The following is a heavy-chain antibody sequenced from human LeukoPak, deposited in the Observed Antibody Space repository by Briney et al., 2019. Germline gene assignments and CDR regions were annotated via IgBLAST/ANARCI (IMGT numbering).Heavy chain of an antibody. D-gene: IGHD6-13*01. Sequence: GGSLRLSCAASGFTFSSYAMSWVRQAPGKGLEWVPTIGGSGGSTYYADSVKGRFTISRDNSKNTLYLQMNSLRDEDTAVYYCTKGDDSSTWYTFDIWGQGTMVTVSS. CDR2: IGGSGGST. CDR3: TKGDDSSTWYTFDI. CDR1: GFTFSSYA. J-gene: IGHJ3*02. V-gene: IGHV3-23*01.